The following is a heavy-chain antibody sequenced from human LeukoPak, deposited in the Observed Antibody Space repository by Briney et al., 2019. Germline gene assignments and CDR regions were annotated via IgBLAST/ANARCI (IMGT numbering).Heavy chain of an antibody. D-gene: IGHD5-12*01. V-gene: IGHV1-69*04. Sequence: SVKVSCKASGGTFSSYAISWVRQAPGQGLEWMGRIIPIFGIANYAQKFQGRVTITADKSTSTAYMELSSLRSEDTAVYYCARCDVDIVATIGFDPWAREPWSPSPQ. CDR1: GGTFSSYA. J-gene: IGHJ5*02. CDR2: IIPIFGIA. CDR3: ARCDVDIVATIGFDP.